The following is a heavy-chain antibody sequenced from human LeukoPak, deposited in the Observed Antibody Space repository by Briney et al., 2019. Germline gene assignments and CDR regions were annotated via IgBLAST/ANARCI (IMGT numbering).Heavy chain of an antibody. V-gene: IGHV5-51*01. CDR2: IYPGDSDT. CDR1: GYSFTSYW. Sequence: HGESLKISCKGSGYSFTSYWIGWVRQMPGKGLEWMGIIYPGDSDTRYSPSFQGQVTISADKSISTAYLQWSSLKASDTAMYYCARHDGYYGSGSYYNDYWGQGTLVTVSS. CDR3: ARHDGYYGSGSYYNDY. D-gene: IGHD3-10*01. J-gene: IGHJ4*02.